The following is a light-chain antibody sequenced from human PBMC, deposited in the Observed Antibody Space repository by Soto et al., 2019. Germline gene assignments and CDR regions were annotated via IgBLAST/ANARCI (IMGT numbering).Light chain of an antibody. CDR1: SSDVGSYNL. CDR3: CSYAGSSTYV. V-gene: IGLV2-23*01. CDR2: DGS. Sequence: QSVLTQPASVSGSPGQSITISCTGTSSDVGSYNLVSWYQQHPGKAPKLMIYDGSKRPAGVSNRFSGSKSGNTASLTISGLQAEDEADYYCCSYAGSSTYVFGTGTKLTV. J-gene: IGLJ1*01.